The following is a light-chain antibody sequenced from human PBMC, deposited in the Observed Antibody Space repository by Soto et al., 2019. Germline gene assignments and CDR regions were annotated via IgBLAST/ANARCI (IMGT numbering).Light chain of an antibody. CDR3: QQYGSSPLT. V-gene: IGKV3-15*01. CDR2: GAS. Sequence: DIVMTQSPATLSVSPGERATLSCRASQSVSSNLAWYQQKPGQAPRLLIYGASTRATGIPARFSGSGSGTEFTLTISRLEPEDFAVYYCQQYGSSPLTFGGGTKVEIK. CDR1: QSVSSN. J-gene: IGKJ4*01.